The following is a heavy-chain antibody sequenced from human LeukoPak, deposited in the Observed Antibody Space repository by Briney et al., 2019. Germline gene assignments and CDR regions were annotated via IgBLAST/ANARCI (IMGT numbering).Heavy chain of an antibody. CDR1: GFTFSSYW. Sequence: PGGSLRLSCAASGFTFSSYWMHWVRQAPGKGLVWVSRINSDGSSTSYADSVKGRFTISRDNAKNTLYLQMNSLRAEDTAVYYCAKGQLQDYYDSSGYLYWGQGTLVTVSS. V-gene: IGHV3-74*01. CDR2: INSDGSST. CDR3: AKGQLQDYYDSSGYLY. J-gene: IGHJ4*02. D-gene: IGHD3-22*01.